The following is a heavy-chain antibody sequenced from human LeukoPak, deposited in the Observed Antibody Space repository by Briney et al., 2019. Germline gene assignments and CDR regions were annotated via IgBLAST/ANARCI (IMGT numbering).Heavy chain of an antibody. V-gene: IGHV3-30*02. CDR3: ATSGYSSGWYGVY. CDR1: GFTFSSYG. Sequence: GGSLRLSCAASGFTFSSYGMHWVRQGSGKGLEWVAFIRHDGSNKYYVDSAKGRFTISRDNSKNTLYLQMNSLRAEDTAVYYCATSGYSSGWYGVYWGQGTLVTVSS. CDR2: IRHDGSNK. J-gene: IGHJ4*02. D-gene: IGHD6-13*01.